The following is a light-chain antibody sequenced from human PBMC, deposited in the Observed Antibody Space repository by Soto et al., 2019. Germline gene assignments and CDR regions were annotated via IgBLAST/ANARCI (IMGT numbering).Light chain of an antibody. Sequence: ELVMTQSPATLSVSPGERATLSCRASQSISSDLAWYQQKPGQAPRLLIYGASTRAPDIPARFSGSGSGTEFTLTISSLQSEDFAVYYCQQYNNWPPWTFGQGTKVEFK. J-gene: IGKJ1*01. CDR2: GAS. CDR1: QSISSD. V-gene: IGKV3D-15*01. CDR3: QQYNNWPPWT.